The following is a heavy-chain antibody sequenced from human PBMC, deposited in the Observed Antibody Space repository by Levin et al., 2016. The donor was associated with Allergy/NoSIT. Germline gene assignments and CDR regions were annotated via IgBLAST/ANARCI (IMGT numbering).Heavy chain of an antibody. Sequence: ASVKVSCKVSGFTFTNYGISHGITWVRQAHGQGLEWVGWISVRNGATEYAQKLQGRVTMTTDTSTNTAYMEVSSLTSDDTAVYYCARDVGGGEDSWGQGTLVTVSS. V-gene: IGHV1-18*04. CDR2: ISVRNGAT. D-gene: IGHD3-3*01. CDR1: GFTFTNYG. CDR3: ARDVGGGEDS. J-gene: IGHJ4*02.